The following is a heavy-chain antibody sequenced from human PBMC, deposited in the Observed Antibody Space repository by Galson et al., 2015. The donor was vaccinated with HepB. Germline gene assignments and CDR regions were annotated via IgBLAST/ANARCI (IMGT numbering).Heavy chain of an antibody. D-gene: IGHD3-9*01. CDR3: AANSNDDILSFDH. J-gene: IGHJ4*02. CDR1: GFAFPTSA. Sequence: SVKVSCKASGFAFPTSAVQWVRQARGQRLEWIGWIVVGNGDTHYAQKFRDRVTVTRDMSRRTSYMELSSLKSEDTAVYFCAANSNDDILSFDHWGQGALVTVSS. V-gene: IGHV1-58*01. CDR2: IVVGNGDT.